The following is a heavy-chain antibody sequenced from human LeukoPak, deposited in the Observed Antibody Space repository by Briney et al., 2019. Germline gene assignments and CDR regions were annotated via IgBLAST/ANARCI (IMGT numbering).Heavy chain of an antibody. V-gene: IGHV4-59*01. Sequence: SETLSLTCTVSGGSISSYYWSWIRQPPGKGLEWIGYIYYSGSTNYNPSLKSRVTISVDTSKNQFSLKLSSVTAADTAVYYCARERYDFWSGYYYYMDVWGKGTTVTVSS. CDR1: GGSISSYY. J-gene: IGHJ6*03. CDR2: IYYSGST. CDR3: ARERYDFWSGYYYYMDV. D-gene: IGHD3-3*01.